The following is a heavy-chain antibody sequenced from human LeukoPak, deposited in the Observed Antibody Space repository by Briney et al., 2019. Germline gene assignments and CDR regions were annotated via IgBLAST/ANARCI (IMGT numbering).Heavy chain of an antibody. D-gene: IGHD3-22*01. J-gene: IGHJ4*02. CDR2: IYSGGST. V-gene: IGHV3-66*01. CDR1: GFTVSSNY. Sequence: GGSLRLSCAASGFTVSSNYMSWVRQAPGKGLEWVSVIYSGGSTYYADSVKGRFTISRDNAKNSLYLQMNSLRAEDTAVYYCATYYYDSSGYYYVDYWGQGTLVTVSS. CDR3: ATYYYDSSGYYYVDY.